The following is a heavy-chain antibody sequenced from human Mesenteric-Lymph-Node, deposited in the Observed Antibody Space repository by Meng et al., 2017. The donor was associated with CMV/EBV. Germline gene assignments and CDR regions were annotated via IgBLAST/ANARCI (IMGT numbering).Heavy chain of an antibody. J-gene: IGHJ4*02. CDR3: ARDEVLWSGELYFDY. D-gene: IGHD3-10*01. V-gene: IGHV3-48*04. CDR1: GFTFSSYW. Sequence: GGSLRLSCAASGFTFSSYWMSWVRQAPGKGLEWVSYISSSSSTIYYADSAKGRFTISRDNAKNSLYLQMNSLRAEDTAVYYCARDEVLWSGELYFDYWGQGTLVTVSS. CDR2: ISSSSSTI.